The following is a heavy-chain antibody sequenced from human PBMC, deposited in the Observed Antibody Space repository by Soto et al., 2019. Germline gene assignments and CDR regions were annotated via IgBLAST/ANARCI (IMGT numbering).Heavy chain of an antibody. J-gene: IGHJ6*03. D-gene: IGHD6-13*01. CDR3: AREVRRVAAHILYYYYMDV. CDR1: GGSFSGYY. CDR2: INHSGST. V-gene: IGHV4-34*01. Sequence: XXTLSLACAVYGGSFSGYYWRWIPQPPGKGLEWIGEINHSGSTNYNPSLKSRVTISVDTSKNQFSLKLSSVTAPDTAVYYCAREVRRVAAHILYYYYMDVWGKGTTVTVS.